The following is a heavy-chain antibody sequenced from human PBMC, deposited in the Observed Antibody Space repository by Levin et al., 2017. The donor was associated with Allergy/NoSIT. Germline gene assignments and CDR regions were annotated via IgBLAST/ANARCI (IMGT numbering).Heavy chain of an antibody. D-gene: IGHD6-6*01. CDR2: IGPGGVST. CDR1: GFTFSSFA. V-gene: IGHV3-23*01. CDR3: AKGSAASRPYYFDY. Sequence: PGGSLRLSCAASGFTFSSFAMSWVRQAPGEGLDWVSAIGPGGVSTYYADSVKGRFTISRDNSKNTLYLQMNNLKAEDAAIYYCAKGSAASRPYYFDYWGQGALVTVSS. J-gene: IGHJ4*02.